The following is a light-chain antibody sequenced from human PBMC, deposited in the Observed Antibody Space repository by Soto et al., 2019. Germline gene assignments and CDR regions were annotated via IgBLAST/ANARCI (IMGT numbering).Light chain of an antibody. CDR3: QQDYNLPFT. J-gene: IGKJ5*01. V-gene: IGKV3D-7*01. CDR2: GAS. Sequence: ETVLTQSPGTLSLSPGERATLSCRASQSIDSNYLSWYQQKPGQAPRLIISGASTRATGTPARFSGSGSGTDFTLTISSLQPEDFAVYYCQQDYNLPFTFGQGTRLEI. CDR1: QSIDSNY.